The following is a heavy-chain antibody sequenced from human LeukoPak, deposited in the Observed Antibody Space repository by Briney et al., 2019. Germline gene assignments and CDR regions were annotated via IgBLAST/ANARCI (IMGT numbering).Heavy chain of an antibody. CDR3: AKMAGRVPAAIPLDY. CDR2: ISGSGGST. D-gene: IGHD2-2*01. J-gene: IGHJ4*02. CDR1: GFTFSSYA. Sequence: GGSPRLSCAASGFTFSSYAMSWVRQAPGKGLEWVSAISGSGGSTYYADSVKGRFTISRDNSKNTLYLQMNSLRAEDTAVYYCAKMAGRVPAAIPLDYWGQGTLVTVSS. V-gene: IGHV3-23*01.